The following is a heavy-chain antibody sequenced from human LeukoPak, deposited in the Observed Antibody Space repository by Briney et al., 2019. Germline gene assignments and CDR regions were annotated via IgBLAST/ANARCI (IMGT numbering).Heavy chain of an antibody. CDR2: IKSKTDGGTT. V-gene: IGHV3-15*01. Sequence: GGSLRLSYAASGFTFSNAWMSWVRQAPGKGLEWVGRIKSKTDGGTTDYAAPVKGRFTISRDDSKNTLYLQMNSLKTEDTAVYYCTTDLGSIAAAGRDYWGQGTLVTVSS. CDR1: GFTFSNAW. CDR3: TTDLGSIAAAGRDY. D-gene: IGHD6-13*01. J-gene: IGHJ4*02.